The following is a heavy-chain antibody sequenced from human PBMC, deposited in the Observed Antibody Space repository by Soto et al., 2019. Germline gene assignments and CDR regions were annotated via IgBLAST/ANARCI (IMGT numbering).Heavy chain of an antibody. J-gene: IGHJ6*02. D-gene: IGHD2-2*01. CDR1: GGSISSGDYY. CDR3: ARIVVIPAAPDYYNYYGVDV. V-gene: IGHV4-30-4*01. CDR2: IYYSGST. Sequence: PSETLSLTCTVSGGSISSGDYYWSWIRQPPGEGLEWIGNIYYSGSTYYNPSLKSRVTMSVDTSKNQLSLKISSVTAADTSVYYCARIVVIPAAPDYYNYYGVDVWGQGTTVTVSS.